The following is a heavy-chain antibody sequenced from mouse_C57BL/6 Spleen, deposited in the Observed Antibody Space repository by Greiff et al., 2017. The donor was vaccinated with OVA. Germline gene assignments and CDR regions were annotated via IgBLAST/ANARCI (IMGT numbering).Heavy chain of an antibody. CDR3: ASGYDGYYWFAY. J-gene: IGHJ3*01. Sequence: ESGPGMVKPSQSLSLTCTVTGYSITSGYDWHWIRHFPGNKLEWMGYISYSGSTNYNPSLKSRISITHDTSKNHFFLKLNSVTTEDTATYYCASGYDGYYWFAYWGQGTLVTVSA. V-gene: IGHV3-1*01. D-gene: IGHD2-3*01. CDR1: GYSITSGYD. CDR2: ISYSGST.